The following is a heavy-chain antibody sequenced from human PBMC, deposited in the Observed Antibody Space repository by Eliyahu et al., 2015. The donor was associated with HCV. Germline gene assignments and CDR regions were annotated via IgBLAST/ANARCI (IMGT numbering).Heavy chain of an antibody. CDR1: GXSISSSGNY. CDR3: ARDIRLYRFGGYDF. Sequence: QLQLQESGPGLVKPSETLSLTCTVSGXSISSSGNYWGWIRQPPRKGLEWIGGSVYYGGSTYYNPSLKSRVTISVDTSKNLFSLNLSSVTAADTAVYYCARDIRLYRFGGYDFWGQGILVTVSS. V-gene: IGHV4-39*07. D-gene: IGHD5-12*01. CDR2: VYYGGST. J-gene: IGHJ4*02.